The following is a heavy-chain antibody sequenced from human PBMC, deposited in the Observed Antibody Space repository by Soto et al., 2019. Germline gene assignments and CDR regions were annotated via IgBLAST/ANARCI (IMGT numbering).Heavy chain of an antibody. CDR1: GGSFSGYY. CDR3: ANRGDYAVDY. D-gene: IGHD4-17*01. V-gene: IGHV4-34*01. Sequence: QVQLQQWGAGLLKPSETLSLTCAVYGGSFSGYYWSWIRQPPGKGLEWIGEINHSGSTNYNPSLKSRVTISVDTSKNQFSLKLSSVTAADTAGYYCANRGDYAVDYWGQGTLVTVSS. J-gene: IGHJ4*02. CDR2: INHSGST.